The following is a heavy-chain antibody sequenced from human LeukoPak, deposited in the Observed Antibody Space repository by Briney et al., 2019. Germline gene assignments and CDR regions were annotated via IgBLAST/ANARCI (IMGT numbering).Heavy chain of an antibody. D-gene: IGHD6-19*01. CDR3: ARGPPRYSSG. CDR2: IYYSGST. CDR1: GGSISSSSYY. Sequence: SETQSLTCTVSGGSISSSSYYWGWIRQPPGKGLEWIGSIYYSGSTYYNPSLKSRVTISVDTSKNQFSLKLSSVTAADTAVYYCARGPPRYSSGWGQGTLVTVSS. J-gene: IGHJ4*02. V-gene: IGHV4-39*01.